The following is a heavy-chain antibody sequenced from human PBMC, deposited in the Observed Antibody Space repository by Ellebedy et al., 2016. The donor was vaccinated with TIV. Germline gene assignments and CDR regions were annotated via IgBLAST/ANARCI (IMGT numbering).Heavy chain of an antibody. CDR2: IWYDGSNK. CDR3: ARDSLRIAAAGTGGY. J-gene: IGHJ4*02. D-gene: IGHD6-13*01. Sequence: GESLKISXAASGFTFSSYGMHWVRQAPGKGLEWVAVIWYDGSNKYYADSVKGRFTISRDNSKNTLYLQMNSLRAEDTAVYYCARDSLRIAAAGTGGYWGQGTLVTVSS. V-gene: IGHV3-33*01. CDR1: GFTFSSYG.